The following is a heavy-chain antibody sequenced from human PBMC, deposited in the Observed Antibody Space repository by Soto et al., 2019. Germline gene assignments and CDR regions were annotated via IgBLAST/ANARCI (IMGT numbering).Heavy chain of an antibody. CDR1: GFTFSSYG. CDR3: ARDRSSGHYYLFDY. D-gene: IGHD3-22*01. V-gene: IGHV3-33*01. Sequence: QVQLVESGGGVVQPGMSLRLSCEASGFTFSSYGMHWVRQAPGKGLEWLAVIWYDGSEKYYADSVKGRFAISRDNSRNTLYLQLSGLRAEDTAVYYCARDRSSGHYYLFDYWGQGTLVTASS. J-gene: IGHJ4*02. CDR2: IWYDGSEK.